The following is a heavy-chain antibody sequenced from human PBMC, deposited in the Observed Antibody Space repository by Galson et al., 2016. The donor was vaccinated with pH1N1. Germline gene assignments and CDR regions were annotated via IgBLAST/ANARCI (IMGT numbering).Heavy chain of an antibody. CDR3: ARVDFGGKLGD. CDR2: VNPSGST. J-gene: IGHJ4*02. V-gene: IGHV4-34*01. CDR1: GGSFSDYY. Sequence: TLSLTCTVYGGSFSDYYWSWIRQPPGKGLGWIGEVNPSGSTIYNPSLNSRVIISADTSRNQFSLKLTSVTAADTAVYFCARVDFGGKLGDWGQGTQVSVSS. D-gene: IGHD3-10*01.